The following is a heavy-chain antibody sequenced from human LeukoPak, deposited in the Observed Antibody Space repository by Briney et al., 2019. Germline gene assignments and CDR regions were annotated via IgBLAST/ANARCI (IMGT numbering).Heavy chain of an antibody. J-gene: IGHJ4*02. CDR3: ARDRLRDQNGPFDY. Sequence: GRSLRLSCAASGFTFSSYAMHWVRQAPGKGLEWVAVISYDGSNKYYADSVKGRFTISRDNSKNTLYLQMNSLRAEDTAVYYCARDRLRDQNGPFDYWGQGTLVTVSS. V-gene: IGHV3-30-3*01. D-gene: IGHD3-16*01. CDR2: ISYDGSNK. CDR1: GFTFSSYA.